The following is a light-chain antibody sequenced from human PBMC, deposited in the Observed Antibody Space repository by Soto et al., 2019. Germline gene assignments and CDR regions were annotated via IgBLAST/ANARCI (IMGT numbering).Light chain of an antibody. CDR2: DDS. Sequence: SYELTQPPSVSVAPGQTARITCGGNNIGGKSVHWYQQKPGQAPVLVVYDDSDRPAGIPERFSGSNSGNTDPLTISRVEAGDEGDYYCQVWDSSSDHYVFGRGTKVTVL. CDR1: NIGGKS. J-gene: IGLJ3*02. V-gene: IGLV3-21*02. CDR3: QVWDSSSDHYV.